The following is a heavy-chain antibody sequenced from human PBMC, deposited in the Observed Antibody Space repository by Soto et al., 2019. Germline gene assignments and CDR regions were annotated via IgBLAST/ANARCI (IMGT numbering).Heavy chain of an antibody. CDR2: ISAIGDRV. J-gene: IGHJ4*02. D-gene: IGHD2-21*02. V-gene: IGHV3-23*01. CDR3: ARFSRCAGDSPQDI. Sequence: HWWSPELVCASSRVTVSSYAISVFRQATGKRLEWVPSISAIGDRVYHADSVKGRFTVSRDNSKNTLYLQMNSLRAEDTAVYYCARFSRCAGDSPQDIWGRGTLVTVPS. CDR1: RVTVSSYA.